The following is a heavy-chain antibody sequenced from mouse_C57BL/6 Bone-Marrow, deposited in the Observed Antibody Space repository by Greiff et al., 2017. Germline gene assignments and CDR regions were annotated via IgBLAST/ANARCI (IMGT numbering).Heavy chain of an antibody. J-gene: IGHJ4*01. CDR2: IRLKSDNYAT. V-gene: IGHV6-3*01. D-gene: IGHD2-1*01. CDR1: GFTFSNYW. Sequence: DVKLQEPGGGLVQPGGSMKLSCVASGFTFSNYWMNWVRQSPEKGLEWVAQIRLKSDNYATHYSESVKGRFTISRDDSKSSVYRQMNILRAEDTGIYYCTDDGNPYYYAMDYWGQGTSVTVSS. CDR3: TDDGNPYYYAMDY.